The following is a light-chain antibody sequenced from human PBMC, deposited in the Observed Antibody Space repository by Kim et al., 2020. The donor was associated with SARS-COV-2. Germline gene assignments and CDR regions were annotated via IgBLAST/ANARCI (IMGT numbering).Light chain of an antibody. V-gene: IGKV1-33*01. CDR2: DAS. CDR3: QHYDDLPLT. CDR1: QDVTNY. J-gene: IGKJ4*01. Sequence: VSVGDTVTITCQASQDVTNYLNWFQQKPGKAPQLLIYDASTLETGVPSRFSGSGSGTEFTFTISSLQPEDVATYYCQHYDDLPLTFGGGTKVDIK.